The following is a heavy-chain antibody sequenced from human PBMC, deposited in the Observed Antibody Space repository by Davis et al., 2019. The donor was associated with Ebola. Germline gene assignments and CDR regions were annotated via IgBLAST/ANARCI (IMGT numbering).Heavy chain of an antibody. Sequence: PGGSLRLSCSASGFTFSSYAMHWVRQAPGKGLEYVSAISSNGGSTYYADSVKGRFTISRDNSKNTLYLQMSSLRAEDTAVYYCVKTTNYGANGDYFDYWGQGTLVTVSS. V-gene: IGHV3-64D*08. CDR1: GFTFSSYA. CDR2: ISSNGGST. J-gene: IGHJ4*02. D-gene: IGHD4-11*01. CDR3: VKTTNYGANGDYFDY.